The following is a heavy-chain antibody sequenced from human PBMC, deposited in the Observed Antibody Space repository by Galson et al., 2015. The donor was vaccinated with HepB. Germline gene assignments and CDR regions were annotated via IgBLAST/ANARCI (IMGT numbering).Heavy chain of an antibody. J-gene: IGHJ6*03. CDR2: IIPILGIA. CDR1: GGTFSSYA. CDR3: ARGGNYDFWSGYYYYMDV. V-gene: IGHV1-69*04. Sequence: SVKVSCKASGGTFSSYAISWVRQAPGQGLEWMGRIIPILGIANYAQKFQGRVTITADKSTSTAYMELSSLRSEDTAVYYCARGGNYDFWSGYYYYMDVWGKGTTVTVSS. D-gene: IGHD3-3*01.